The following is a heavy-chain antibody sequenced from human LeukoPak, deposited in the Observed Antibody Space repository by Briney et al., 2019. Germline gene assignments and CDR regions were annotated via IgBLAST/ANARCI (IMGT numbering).Heavy chain of an antibody. CDR1: DGSISSHY. D-gene: IGHD2-15*01. J-gene: IGHJ6*03. CDR3: GRDALVGYFSYYYMDV. Sequence: SETLSLTCTVSDGSISSHYWTWIRQSPVKGLEWIGDISNSGSTSYNPSLKSRVTISIDTSKNQSSLKLSSVTAADTAVYYCGRDALVGYFSYYYMDVWGKGTTVTVSS. CDR2: ISNSGST. V-gene: IGHV4-59*11.